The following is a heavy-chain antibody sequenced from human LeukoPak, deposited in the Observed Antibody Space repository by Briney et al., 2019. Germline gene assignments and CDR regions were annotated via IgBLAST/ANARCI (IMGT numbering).Heavy chain of an antibody. CDR1: GFTFSSYG. CDR2: IWYDGSNK. Sequence: PGRSLRLSCAASGFTFSSYGMHWVRQAPGKGLERVAVIWYDGSNKYSADSVKGRFTISRDNAKNSLYLQMNSLRAEDTALYYCARDPQLDYWGQGTLVTVSS. V-gene: IGHV3-33*01. CDR3: ARDPQLDY. D-gene: IGHD5-18*01. J-gene: IGHJ4*02.